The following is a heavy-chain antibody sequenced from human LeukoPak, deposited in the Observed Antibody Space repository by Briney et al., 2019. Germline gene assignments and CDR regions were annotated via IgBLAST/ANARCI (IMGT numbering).Heavy chain of an antibody. CDR1: GDSISSFY. CDR3: ARDVVAAAGTWDY. J-gene: IGHJ4*02. CDR2: IYSSGST. Sequence: PSETLSLTCTVSGDSISSFYWSWIRQPAGKGQEWIGRIYSSGSTNYNPSLESRVTMSVDTSKNQLSLKLSSVTAADTAVYYCARDVVAAAGTWDYWGQGTLVTVSS. V-gene: IGHV4-4*07. D-gene: IGHD6-13*01.